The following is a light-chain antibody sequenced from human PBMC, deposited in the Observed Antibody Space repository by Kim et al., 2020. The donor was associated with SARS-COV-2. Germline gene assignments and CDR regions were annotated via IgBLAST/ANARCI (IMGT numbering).Light chain of an antibody. CDR1: QGISSY. Sequence: SVGDRVTITCRASQGISSYLAWYQQQPGKAPKLLIYAASTLQSGVPSRFSGSGSGTEFTLTISSLQPEDFATYYCQQLNSYHPLTFGGGTKVDIK. CDR2: AAS. CDR3: QQLNSYHPLT. J-gene: IGKJ4*01. V-gene: IGKV1-9*01.